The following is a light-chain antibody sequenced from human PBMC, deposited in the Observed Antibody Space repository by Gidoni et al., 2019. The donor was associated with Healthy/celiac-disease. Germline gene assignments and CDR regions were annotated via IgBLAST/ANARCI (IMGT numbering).Light chain of an antibody. V-gene: IGKV1-33*01. Sequence: DIKMTQSPSSLSASVGDRVTITCQASQDISNYLNWYQQKPGKAPKLLIYDASHLETGVPSRFSGSGSGTDFTFTISSLQPEDIATYYCQQYDNLPPLFGGGTKVEIK. CDR3: QQYDNLPPL. CDR2: DAS. J-gene: IGKJ4*01. CDR1: QDISNY.